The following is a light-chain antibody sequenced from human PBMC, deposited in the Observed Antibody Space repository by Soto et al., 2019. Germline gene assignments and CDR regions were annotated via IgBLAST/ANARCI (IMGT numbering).Light chain of an antibody. CDR3: QQYGSAPRT. Sequence: EIVLTQSPCTLSLSPGERAIISCRASQRVSSDSLAWYRQKPGQAPRLLVYDASSRAPGIPDRFSGSGSATDFTLTISSMEPEDCAVYYCQQYGSAPRTFGQGTKVEIK. J-gene: IGKJ1*01. CDR1: QRVSSDS. CDR2: DAS. V-gene: IGKV3-20*01.